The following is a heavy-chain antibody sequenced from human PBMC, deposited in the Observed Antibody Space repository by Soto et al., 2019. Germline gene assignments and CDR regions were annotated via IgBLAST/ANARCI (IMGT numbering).Heavy chain of an antibody. CDR2: MYYTGNK. Sequence: KTSETLSLTCSVSGGSVTLTSYYWGWIRQPPGKGLEWIGAMYYTGNKNYNPSLESRVTMSVDTSKNQFSLKLSSVTPTDTAVYYCARRSSSSLGSLFDPWGRGILVTVS. V-gene: IGHV4-39*01. CDR3: ARRSSSSLGSLFDP. J-gene: IGHJ5*02. CDR1: GGSVTLTSYY. D-gene: IGHD6-6*01.